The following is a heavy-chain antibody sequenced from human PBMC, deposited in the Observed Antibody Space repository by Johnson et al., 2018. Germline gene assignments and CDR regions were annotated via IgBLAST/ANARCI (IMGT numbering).Heavy chain of an antibody. CDR3: ARVGKPNYYDSSGYFDI. J-gene: IGHJ3*02. CDR2: ISSSSSYI. CDR1: GFTFSSYG. D-gene: IGHD3-22*01. Sequence: VQLVESGGGVVQPGRSLRLSCAASGFTFSSYGMHWVRQAPGKGLEWVSSISSSSSYIYYADSVKGRFTISRDNAKNSLYLQMNSLRAEDTAVYYCARVGKPNYYDSSGYFDIWGQGTMVTVSS. V-gene: IGHV3-21*01.